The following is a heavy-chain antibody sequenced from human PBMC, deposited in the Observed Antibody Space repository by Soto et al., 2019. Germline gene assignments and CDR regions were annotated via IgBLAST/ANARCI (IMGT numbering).Heavy chain of an antibody. CDR1: GYTFTSYA. J-gene: IGHJ5*02. D-gene: IGHD6-19*01. CDR2: INAGNGNT. V-gene: IGHV1-3*01. Sequence: VASVKVSCKASGYTFTSYAMHWVRQAPGQRLEWMGWINAGNGNTKYSQKFQGRVTITRDTSASTAYMELSNLRSEDTAVYYCARVRYSSGCGFDPWGQGTLVTSPQ. CDR3: ARVRYSSGCGFDP.